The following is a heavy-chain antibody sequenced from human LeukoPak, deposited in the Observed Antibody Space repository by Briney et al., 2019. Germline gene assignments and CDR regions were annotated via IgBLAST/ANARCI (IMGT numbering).Heavy chain of an antibody. CDR1: GLTFNNYW. Sequence: GGSLRLSCAASGLTFNNYWMHWVRQAPGKGLVWVSRISKDGSTTNYADSVKGRFTISRDNAKNTLYLQMNSLTAEDTALYYCARGASSGYRIDYWGQGTLVTVSS. D-gene: IGHD5-18*01. J-gene: IGHJ4*02. CDR3: ARGASSGYRIDY. CDR2: ISKDGSTT. V-gene: IGHV3-74*01.